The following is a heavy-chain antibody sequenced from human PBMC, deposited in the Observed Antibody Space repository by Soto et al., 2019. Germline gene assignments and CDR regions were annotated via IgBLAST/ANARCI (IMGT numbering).Heavy chain of an antibody. D-gene: IGHD2-8*01. Sequence: GENLKIYCKGLGYSFTSYWIGWVRQMPGKGLEWMGIIYPGDSDTRYSPSFQGQVTISADKSISTAYLQWSSLKASDTAMYYCARAGYCTNGVCINYGMDVWGQGTTVTVSS. J-gene: IGHJ6*02. CDR1: GYSFTSYW. CDR2: IYPGDSDT. CDR3: ARAGYCTNGVCINYGMDV. V-gene: IGHV5-51*01.